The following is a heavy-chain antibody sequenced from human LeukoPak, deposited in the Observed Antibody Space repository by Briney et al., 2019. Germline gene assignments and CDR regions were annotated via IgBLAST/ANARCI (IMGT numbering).Heavy chain of an antibody. CDR2: INPNSGGT. Sequence: VASVKVSCKASGYTFTGYYMHWVRQAPGQGLEWMGRINPNSGGTNYAQKFQGRVTMTRDTSISTAYMELSRLRSDDTAVYYCARDRAAAGYYYYMDVWGKGTTVTVSS. CDR1: GYTFTGYY. D-gene: IGHD2-15*01. CDR3: ARDRAAAGYYYYMDV. J-gene: IGHJ6*03. V-gene: IGHV1-2*06.